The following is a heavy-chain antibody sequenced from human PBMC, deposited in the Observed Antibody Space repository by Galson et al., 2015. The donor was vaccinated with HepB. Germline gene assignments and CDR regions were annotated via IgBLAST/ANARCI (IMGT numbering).Heavy chain of an antibody. CDR2: IIPLFTTS. J-gene: IGHJ6*02. CDR3: ARGTLSQYGMDV. D-gene: IGHD1/OR15-1a*01. V-gene: IGHV1-69*13. CDR1: GGTFNSYA. Sequence: VKVSCKASGGTFNSYAISWVRQAPGQGLEWMGGIIPLFTTSKYAQKFQGRVTITADESTSTAYMKLSSLRSEDTAVYYCARGTLSQYGMDVWGQGTTVTVSS.